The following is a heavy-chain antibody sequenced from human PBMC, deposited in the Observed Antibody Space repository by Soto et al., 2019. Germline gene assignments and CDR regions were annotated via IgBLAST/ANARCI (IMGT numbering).Heavy chain of an antibody. D-gene: IGHD3-22*01. J-gene: IGHJ3*02. CDR2: TNSDGSDT. CDR3: AKDRSSGYYIDAFDI. Sequence: GGSLRLSCAASGFTFSSYWMYWVRQAPGKGLVWVSRTNSDGSDTTYADSVKGRFTISRDNAKNTLYLQMNSLRAEDTAVYYCAKDRSSGYYIDAFDIWGQGTTVTVSS. CDR1: GFTFSSYW. V-gene: IGHV3-74*01.